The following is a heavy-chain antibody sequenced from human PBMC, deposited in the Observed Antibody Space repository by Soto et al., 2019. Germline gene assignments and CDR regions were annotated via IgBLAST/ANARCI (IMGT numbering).Heavy chain of an antibody. Sequence: SETLSLTCTVSGGSISNGNYYWSWIRQLPGKGLEWIGNIYYIGTTSYNPSLKSRVTMSIDTSKNQFSLKLRSVVDADTAMYYCAKNEKNRPWFAPWGQGTLVTVSS. CDR3: AKNEKNRPWFAP. CDR1: GGSISNGNYY. J-gene: IGHJ5*02. V-gene: IGHV4-31*03. CDR2: IYYIGTT.